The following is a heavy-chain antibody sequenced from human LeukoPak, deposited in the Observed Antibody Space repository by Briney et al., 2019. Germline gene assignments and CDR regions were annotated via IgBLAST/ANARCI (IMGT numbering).Heavy chain of an antibody. Sequence: GASVKVSCKASGYTFTSYGISWVRQAPGQGLEWMGWISAYNGNTNYAQKLQGRVTMTTDTPTSTAYMELRSLRSDDTAVYYCARGPPYVWGSYRYDYWGQGTLVTVSS. D-gene: IGHD3-16*02. J-gene: IGHJ4*02. CDR2: ISAYNGNT. V-gene: IGHV1-18*01. CDR1: GYTFTSYG. CDR3: ARGPPYVWGSYRYDY.